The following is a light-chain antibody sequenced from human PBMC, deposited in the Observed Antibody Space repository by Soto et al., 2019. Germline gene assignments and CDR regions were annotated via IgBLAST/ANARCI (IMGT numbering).Light chain of an antibody. Sequence: QAVVTQEPSLTVSPGGTVTLTCASSTGAVTSGYYPNWFQQKPGQPPGALIYSTSNKHSWTPARFSGSLLGGKAALTLSGAQPEDEAEYYCLLSDGGGRVFGSGTKLTVL. CDR2: STS. J-gene: IGLJ1*01. CDR3: LLSDGGGRV. V-gene: IGLV7-43*01. CDR1: TGAVTSGYY.